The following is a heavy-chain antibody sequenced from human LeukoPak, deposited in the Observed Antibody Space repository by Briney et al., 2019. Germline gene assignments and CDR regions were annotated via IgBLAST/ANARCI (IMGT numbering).Heavy chain of an antibody. D-gene: IGHD1-26*01. CDR3: ARDWKISGWELPPRNIRFDP. V-gene: IGHV4-39*07. CDR1: GGSISSSSYY. Sequence: ASETLSLTCTVSGGSISSSSYYWGWIRQPPGKGLEWIGSIYYSGSTYYNPSLKSQVTISVDTSKNQFSLKLSSVTAADTAVYYCARDWKISGWELPPRNIRFDPWGQGTLVTVSS. CDR2: IYYSGST. J-gene: IGHJ5*02.